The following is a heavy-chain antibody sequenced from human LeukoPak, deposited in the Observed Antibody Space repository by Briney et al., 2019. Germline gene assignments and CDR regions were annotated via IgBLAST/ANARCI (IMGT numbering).Heavy chain of an antibody. CDR3: ARDYGSSWSNWFGP. CDR1: GLAFSTYP. J-gene: IGHJ5*02. CDR2: ISHTGGST. Sequence: PGGSLRLSCAASGLAFSTYPMHWVRQAPGKGLEDVSAISHTGGSTYYANSVKGRFTISRDNSKNTLYLQMGSLRVEDMAVYYCARDYGSSWSNWFGPWGQGTLVTVSA. V-gene: IGHV3-64*01. D-gene: IGHD6-13*01.